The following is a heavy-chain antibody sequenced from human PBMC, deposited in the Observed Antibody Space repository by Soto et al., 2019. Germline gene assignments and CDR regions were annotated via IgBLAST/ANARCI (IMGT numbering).Heavy chain of an antibody. CDR2: VSDDGSNK. Sequence: QVQLVESGGGVVQPGRSLRLSCVASGFTFSSYVIHWVRQAPGKGLEWVAVVSDDGSNKYYADSVKGRFTISRDNSKNTVYLQMNSLRDEDTAVYYCAKGGAEYDFWSGQFDYWGQGTLVTVSS. CDR1: GFTFSSYV. D-gene: IGHD3-3*01. CDR3: AKGGAEYDFWSGQFDY. V-gene: IGHV3-30-3*01. J-gene: IGHJ4*02.